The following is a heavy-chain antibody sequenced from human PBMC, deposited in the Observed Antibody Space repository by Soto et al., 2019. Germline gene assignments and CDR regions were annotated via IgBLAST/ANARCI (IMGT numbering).Heavy chain of an antibody. Sequence: EEQLVESGGALVQPGGFLRLSFAASGFTFNRFGMNWVRQAPGKGLEWISYISSASSTTQYAESVKGRFTISRDNARDSLYLQMSSLRVEDTAVYYCARRPLWSGLSDYYYMDVWGKGTTVTVSS. CDR1: GFTFNRFG. D-gene: IGHD3-3*01. V-gene: IGHV3-48*01. J-gene: IGHJ6*03. CDR2: ISSASSTT. CDR3: ARRPLWSGLSDYYYMDV.